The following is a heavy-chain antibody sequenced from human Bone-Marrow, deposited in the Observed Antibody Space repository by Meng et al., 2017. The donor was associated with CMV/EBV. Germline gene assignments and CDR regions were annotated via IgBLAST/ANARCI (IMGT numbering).Heavy chain of an antibody. CDR3: ARGQLYCSSTSCSNWFDP. CDR2: MNPNSGNT. CDR1: GGTFSSYA. Sequence: ASVKVSCKASGGTFSSYAINWVRQATGQGLEWMGWMNPNSGNTGYAQKFQGRVTMTRNTSISTAYMELSSLRSEDTAVYYCARGQLYCSSTSCSNWFDPWGQGTLVTVSS. V-gene: IGHV1-8*02. J-gene: IGHJ5*02. D-gene: IGHD2-2*01.